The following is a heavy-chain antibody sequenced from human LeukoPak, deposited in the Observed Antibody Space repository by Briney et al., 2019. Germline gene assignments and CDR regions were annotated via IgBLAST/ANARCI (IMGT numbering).Heavy chain of an antibody. V-gene: IGHV3-23*01. CDR2: ISGSGGST. CDR3: AKGFCSTTSCTSYFDY. J-gene: IGHJ4*02. CDR1: GFTFSSYA. D-gene: IGHD2-2*01. Sequence: GGSLRLSCAASGFTFSSYAMSWVRQAPGKWLEWVSAISGSGGSTYYADSVKGRFTISGDNSKNTLYLQMNSLRAEDTAVYYCAKGFCSTTSCTSYFDYWGQGTLVTVSS.